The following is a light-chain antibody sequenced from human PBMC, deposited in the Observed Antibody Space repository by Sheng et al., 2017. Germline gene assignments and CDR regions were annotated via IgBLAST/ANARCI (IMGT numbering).Light chain of an antibody. J-gene: IGKJ2*01. Sequence: DIQMTQSPSTLSASVGDRVTITCRASQSISSWLAWYQQKPGKAPKLLIYKASSLESGVPSRFSGSGSGTDFTFTISSLQPEDIAIYYCQQYDNLPYTFGQGTKLEI. CDR2: KAS. CDR3: QQYDNLPYT. CDR1: QSISSW. V-gene: IGKV1-5*03.